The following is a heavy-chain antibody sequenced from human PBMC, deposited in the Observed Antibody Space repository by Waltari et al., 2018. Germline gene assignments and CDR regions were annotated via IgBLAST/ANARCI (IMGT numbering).Heavy chain of an antibody. V-gene: IGHV3-33*01. D-gene: IGHD3-10*01. CDR3: ARAFGLRDYYYYYGMDV. J-gene: IGHJ6*02. CDR1: GFTFSSYG. CDR2: IWDDGSNK. Sequence: QVQLVESGGGVVQPGRSLRLSCAASGFTFSSYGMYWVRQAPGKGLEWVAVIWDDGSNKYYADSVKGRFTISKDNSMDTLYLQINSLRAEDTAVYYCARAFGLRDYYYYYGMDVWGQGTTVTVSS.